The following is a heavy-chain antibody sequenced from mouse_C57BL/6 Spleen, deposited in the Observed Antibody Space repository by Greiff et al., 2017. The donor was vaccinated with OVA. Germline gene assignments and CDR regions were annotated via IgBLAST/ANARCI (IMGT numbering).Heavy chain of an antibody. CDR2: IDPSDSYT. J-gene: IGHJ2*01. D-gene: IGHD2-4*01. CDR1: GYTFTSYW. Sequence: QVQLQQPGAELVKPGASVKLSCKASGYTFTSYWMQWVKQRPGQGLEWIGEIDPSDSYTNYNQKFKGKATLTVDTSSSTAYMQLSSLTSEDSSVDYCARRGYDYDDVDYWGQGTTLTVSS. CDR3: ARRGYDYDDVDY. V-gene: IGHV1-50*01.